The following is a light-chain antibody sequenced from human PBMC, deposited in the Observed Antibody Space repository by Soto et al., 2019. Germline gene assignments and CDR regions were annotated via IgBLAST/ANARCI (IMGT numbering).Light chain of an antibody. Sequence: EIVLTQSPATLSLSPGERATLSCRASQSVSSYLAWYQQKPGQAPRLLIYDASNRATGIPARFSGSGSGTDFTLTNSSLEPEDFAVYYWQQRSNWPPFGGGTKVEIK. CDR1: QSVSSY. CDR2: DAS. CDR3: QQRSNWPP. V-gene: IGKV3-11*01. J-gene: IGKJ4*01.